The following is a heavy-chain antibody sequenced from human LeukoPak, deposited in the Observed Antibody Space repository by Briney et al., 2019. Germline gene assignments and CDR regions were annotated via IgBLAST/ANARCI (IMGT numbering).Heavy chain of an antibody. CDR2: ISYDGTNK. Sequence: GGSLRLSCAASGFTFSSYGMHWVRQAPGKGLEWVAVISYDGTNKYYADSVKGRFTISRDNSRNTVYLQMDSLRAEDTAVYYCARNNWNSRTQRWFYFDYWGQGTLVTVSS. CDR3: ARNNWNSRTQRWFYFDY. CDR1: GFTFSSYG. V-gene: IGHV3-30*03. J-gene: IGHJ4*02. D-gene: IGHD1-1*01.